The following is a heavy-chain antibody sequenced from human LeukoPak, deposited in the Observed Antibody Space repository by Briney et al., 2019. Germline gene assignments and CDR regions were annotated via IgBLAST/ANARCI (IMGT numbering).Heavy chain of an antibody. CDR2: ISYDGSSK. CDR1: GFTFSTYT. V-gene: IGHV3-30-3*01. J-gene: IGHJ1*01. CDR3: ARGQSHPTGWYLKGESLQH. D-gene: IGHD6-19*01. Sequence: GGSLRLSCAASGFTFSTYTMHWVRQAPGKGLEWVAVISYDGSSKYYADSVKGRSTISRDSSKNALYLQMNSLRAEDTAVYYCARGQSHPTGWYLKGESLQHWGQGTLVTVSS.